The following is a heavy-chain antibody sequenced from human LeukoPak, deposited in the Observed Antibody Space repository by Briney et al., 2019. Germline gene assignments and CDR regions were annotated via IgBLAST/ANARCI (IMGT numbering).Heavy chain of an antibody. V-gene: IGHV4-4*07. CDR1: GGSISSYY. Sequence: PSETLSLTCTVSGGSISSYYWSWIRQPAGKGLEWIGRIYTSGSTNYNPSLKSRVTMSVDTSKNQFSLKLSSVTAADTAVYYCAREIAVNGYYYYVMDVWGQGTTVTVSS. J-gene: IGHJ6*02. CDR3: AREIAVNGYYYYVMDV. CDR2: IYTSGST. D-gene: IGHD2-21*01.